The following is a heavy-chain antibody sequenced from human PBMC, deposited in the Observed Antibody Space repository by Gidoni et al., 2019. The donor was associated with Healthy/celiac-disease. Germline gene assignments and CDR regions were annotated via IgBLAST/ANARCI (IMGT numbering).Heavy chain of an antibody. CDR2: IYPGDSDT. J-gene: IGHJ2*01. CDR3: ARAGDGYNYGWYFDL. D-gene: IGHD5-12*01. V-gene: IGHV5-51*01. CDR1: GYSFTSYW. Sequence: EVQLVQSGAEVKTPGESLQISCKGSGYSFTSYWIGWVRQMPGKGLEWMGIIYPGDSDTRYSPSFQGKVTISADKSISTAYLQWSTLKASDTAMYYCARAGDGYNYGWYFDLWGRGTLVTVSS.